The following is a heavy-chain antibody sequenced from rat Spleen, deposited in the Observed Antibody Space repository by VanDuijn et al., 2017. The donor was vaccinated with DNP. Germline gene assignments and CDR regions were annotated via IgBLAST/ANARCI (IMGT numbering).Heavy chain of an antibody. Sequence: QVQLKESGPGLVQPSQTLSLTCTVSGFSLTSYGVSWVRQPPGKGLEWIAAISSGGSTYYNSALKSRLSVSRDTSKSQVFLKMNSLQTEDTAIYFCTIRGDAWGQGTSVTVSS. J-gene: IGHJ4*01. CDR3: TIRGDA. CDR1: GFSLTSYG. CDR2: ISSGGST. V-gene: IGHV2S8*01.